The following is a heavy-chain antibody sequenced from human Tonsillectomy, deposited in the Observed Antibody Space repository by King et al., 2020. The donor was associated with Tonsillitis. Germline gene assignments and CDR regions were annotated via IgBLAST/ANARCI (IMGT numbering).Heavy chain of an antibody. Sequence: VQLVESGGGLVQPGGSLRLSCAASGFTFSSYAMSWVRQAPGKGLEWVSAISGSGVSTYYADSVKGRFTISRDNSKNTLYLQMNSLRAEDTAVYYCAKVSLTKGYYYYYMDVWGKGTTVTVSS. V-gene: IGHV3-23*04. CDR2: ISGSGVST. D-gene: IGHD1-1*01. J-gene: IGHJ6*03. CDR1: GFTFSSYA. CDR3: AKVSLTKGYYYYYMDV.